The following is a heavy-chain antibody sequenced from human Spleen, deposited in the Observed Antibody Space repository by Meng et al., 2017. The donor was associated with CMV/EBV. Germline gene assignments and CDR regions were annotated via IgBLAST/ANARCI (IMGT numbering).Heavy chain of an antibody. D-gene: IGHD3-22*01. V-gene: IGHV3-30*02. J-gene: IGHJ4*02. CDR2: IRYDGSNK. CDR1: GFRFNSYS. CDR3: ARGDMVI. Sequence: GESLKISCAASGFRFNSYSMSWVRQAPGKGLEWVAFIRYDGSNKYYADSVKGRFTISRDNSKNTLYLQMNSLRAEDTAVYYCARGDMVIWGQGTLVTVSS.